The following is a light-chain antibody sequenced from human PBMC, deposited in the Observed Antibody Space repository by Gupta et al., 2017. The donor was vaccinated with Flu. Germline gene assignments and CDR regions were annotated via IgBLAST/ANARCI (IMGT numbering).Light chain of an antibody. CDR3: QVWDESGDHLYV. Sequence: SYVLTQPPSVSVAPGQTARITCGGNNIESKSVHWYQQKPGQAPLLVVYNDNDRPSGIPERFSGSNSGNTATLTISRVEAGDEADYSCQVWDESGDHLYVFGSGTKVTVL. V-gene: IGLV3-21*02. CDR2: NDN. J-gene: IGLJ1*01. CDR1: NIESKS.